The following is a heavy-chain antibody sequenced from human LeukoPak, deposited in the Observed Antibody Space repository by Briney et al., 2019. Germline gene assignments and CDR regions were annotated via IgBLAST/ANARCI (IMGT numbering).Heavy chain of an antibody. J-gene: IGHJ5*02. CDR2: ISGSGGST. D-gene: IGHD6-6*01. Sequence: PGGSLRLPCAASGFTFSSYAMSWVRQAPGKGLEWVSAISGSGGSTYYADSVKGRFTISRDNSKNTLYLQMNSLRAEDTAVYYCAKDASSIAARRGYNWFDPWGQGTLVTVSS. CDR1: GFTFSSYA. V-gene: IGHV3-23*01. CDR3: AKDASSIAARRGYNWFDP.